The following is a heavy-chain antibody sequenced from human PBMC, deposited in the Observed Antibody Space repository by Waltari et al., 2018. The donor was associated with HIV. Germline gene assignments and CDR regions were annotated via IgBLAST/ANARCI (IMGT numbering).Heavy chain of an antibody. J-gene: IGHJ6*02. CDR3: ARSITMIVVLIAWGYGMDV. V-gene: IGHV1-2*02. D-gene: IGHD3-22*01. Sequence: QVQLVQSGAEVKKPGTSVKVSCKASRYTFTGYYMHWGRQAPGQGLEWMGWINPNSGGTKYAQEFQDRATRTRDTSISTAYMELSRLRSDDTAVYYCARSITMIVVLIAWGYGMDVWGQGTTVTVSS. CDR1: RYTFTGYY. CDR2: INPNSGGT.